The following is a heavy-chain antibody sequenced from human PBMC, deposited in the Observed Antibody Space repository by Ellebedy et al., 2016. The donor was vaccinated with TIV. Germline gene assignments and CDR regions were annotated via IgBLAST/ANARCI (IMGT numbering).Heavy chain of an antibody. CDR3: AKPPSGYGMGYFDY. D-gene: IGHD3-22*01. J-gene: IGHJ4*02. Sequence: GGSLRLSCAASGFTFSSYSMNWVRQAPGKGLEWVSYISSSSSTIYYADSVKGRFTISRDNSKNTLYLQMNSLRAEDTAVYYCAKPPSGYGMGYFDYWGQGTLVTVSS. V-gene: IGHV3-48*01. CDR2: ISSSSSTI. CDR1: GFTFSSYS.